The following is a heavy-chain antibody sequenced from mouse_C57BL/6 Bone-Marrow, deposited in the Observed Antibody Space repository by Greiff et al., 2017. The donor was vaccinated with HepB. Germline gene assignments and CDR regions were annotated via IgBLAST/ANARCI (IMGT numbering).Heavy chain of an antibody. D-gene: IGHD1-1*01. J-gene: IGHJ2*01. V-gene: IGHV3-6*01. CDR2: ISYDGSN. Sequence: EVQLQQSGPGLVKPSQSLSLTCSVTGYSITSGYYWNWIRQFPGNKLEWMGYISYDGSNNYNPSLKNRISITRDTSKNQFFLKLNSVTTEDTATYYCARGEGAYYGSTYYFDYWGQGTTLTVSS. CDR1: GYSITSGYY. CDR3: ARGEGAYYGSTYYFDY.